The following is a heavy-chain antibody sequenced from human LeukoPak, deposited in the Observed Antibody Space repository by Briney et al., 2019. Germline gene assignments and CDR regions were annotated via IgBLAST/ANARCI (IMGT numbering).Heavy chain of an antibody. CDR1: GFTFSSHS. Sequence: GGSPRLSCAASGFTFSSHSMNWVRQAPGKGLEWVSSISSSSSYIYYADSVKGRFTISRDNAKNSLYLQMNSLRAEDTAVYYCAKMALGELHDYWGQGTLVTVSS. D-gene: IGHD3-10*01. CDR2: ISSSSSYI. CDR3: AKMALGELHDY. V-gene: IGHV3-21*01. J-gene: IGHJ4*02.